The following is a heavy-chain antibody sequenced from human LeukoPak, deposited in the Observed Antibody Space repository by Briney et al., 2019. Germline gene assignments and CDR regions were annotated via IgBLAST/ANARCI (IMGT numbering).Heavy chain of an antibody. V-gene: IGHV4-34*01. CDR1: GGSFSGYY. D-gene: IGHD4-23*01. Sequence: PSETLSLTCAVNGGSFSGYYWSWIRQPPGKGLEWIGEINHSVSTNYNPSLKSRVTISVDTSKNQFSLTLSSVTAADTAVYYCARGRGYGGNSLNSYFDYWGQGTLVTVSS. CDR3: ARGRGYGGNSLNSYFDY. J-gene: IGHJ4*02. CDR2: INHSVST.